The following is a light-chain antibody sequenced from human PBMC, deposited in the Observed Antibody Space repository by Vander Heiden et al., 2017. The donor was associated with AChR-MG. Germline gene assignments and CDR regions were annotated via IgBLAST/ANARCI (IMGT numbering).Light chain of an antibody. CDR2: EVS. CDR3: SSYTSSSTRV. V-gene: IGLV2-14*01. J-gene: IGLJ2*01. CDR1: SSNDGGYNY. Sequence: QSALTQPASVSRSPGQSNNISCTGTSSNDGGYNYVSWYQQHPGKAPKLMIYEVSNRPSGVSNRFSGSKSGNTASLTISGLQAEDEADYYCSSYTSSSTRVFGGGTKLTVL.